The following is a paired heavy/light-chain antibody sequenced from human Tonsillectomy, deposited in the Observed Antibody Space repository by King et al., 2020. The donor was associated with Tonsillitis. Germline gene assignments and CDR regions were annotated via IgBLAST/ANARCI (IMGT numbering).Light chain of an antibody. J-gene: IGLJ2*01. Sequence: SYVLTQPPSVSVAPGQTARITCGGNNIGNKAVHWYQQKPGQAPVLVVYDDRDRPSGIPERFSGSNSGNTATLTISSVEAGDEADYYCQVWDSSIDVLFGGGTRLTVL. CDR1: NIGNKA. V-gene: IGLV3-21*02. CDR3: QVWDSSIDVL. CDR2: DDR.
Heavy chain of an antibody. V-gene: IGHV4-34*02. J-gene: IGHJ4*02. D-gene: IGHD2-2*01. CDR1: GASFSRYY. CDR2: INHRRHT. Sequence: QVQLQQWGAGLLKPSETLSLTCAVSGASFSRYYWAWVRQPPGKGLEWIGEINHRRHTSYNPSLESRVTISVDTSKNQFSLKLTSVTAADTAVYFCARLPVCSSTSCYYFDQWGQGTLVTVSS. CDR3: ARLPVCSSTSCYYFDQ.